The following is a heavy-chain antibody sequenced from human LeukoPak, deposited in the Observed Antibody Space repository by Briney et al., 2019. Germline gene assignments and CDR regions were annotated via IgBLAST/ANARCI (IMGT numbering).Heavy chain of an antibody. J-gene: IGHJ1*01. Sequence: SETLSLTCIVSGYSISSGYYWGWIRQPPGKGLEWIGNIHHSGSTYYNPSLKSRVTISLDTSKNQLSLKLSSVTAADTAVYYCARVAAGIGFFQHWGQGTLVTVSS. CDR1: GYSISSGYY. CDR2: IHHSGST. CDR3: ARVAAGIGFFQH. V-gene: IGHV4-38-2*02. D-gene: IGHD6-13*01.